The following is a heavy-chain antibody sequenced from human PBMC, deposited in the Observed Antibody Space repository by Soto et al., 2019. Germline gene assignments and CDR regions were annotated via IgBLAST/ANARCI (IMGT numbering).Heavy chain of an antibody. Sequence: GGTLRLSCAASGFSFSSYWMSWVRQAPGKGLEWVANIKQDGSEKYYVDSVKGRFTISRDNAKNSLYLQMNSLRAEDTAVYYCAGDTATYXFSRGFFHSCGQGT. CDR1: GFSFSSYW. J-gene: IGHJ4*02. D-gene: IGHD3-3*01. V-gene: IGHV3-7*01. CDR2: IKQDGSEK. CDR3: AGDTATYXFSRGFFHS.